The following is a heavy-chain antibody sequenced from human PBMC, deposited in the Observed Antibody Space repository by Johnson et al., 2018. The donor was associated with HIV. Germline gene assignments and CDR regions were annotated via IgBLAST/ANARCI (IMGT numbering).Heavy chain of an antibody. Sequence: SGGGVVRPGGSLRLSCAASGFPFDDYGMSWVRQAPGKGLEWVSGIDTAADTFYLGSVKGRFTISRENAKNTLYLQMKSLKTEDTAVYYCTTEDAQGSHRNAFDIWGQGTMVTVSS. CDR1: GFPFDDYG. CDR2: IDTAADT. J-gene: IGHJ3*02. CDR3: TTEDAQGSHRNAFDI. V-gene: IGHV3-20*04. D-gene: IGHD2-15*01.